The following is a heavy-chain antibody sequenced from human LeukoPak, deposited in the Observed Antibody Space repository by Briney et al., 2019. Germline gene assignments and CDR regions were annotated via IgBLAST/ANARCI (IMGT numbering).Heavy chain of an antibody. Sequence: GESLKISCKGSGYSFTSYWIGWVRQMPGKGLEWMGIIYPGDSDTRYSPSFQGQVTISADKSISTAYLQWSSLRASDTAMYYCARSPSSGWYEEHRKFDYWGQGTLVTVSS. J-gene: IGHJ4*02. CDR1: GYSFTSYW. CDR2: IYPGDSDT. CDR3: ARSPSSGWYEEHRKFDY. V-gene: IGHV5-51*01. D-gene: IGHD6-19*01.